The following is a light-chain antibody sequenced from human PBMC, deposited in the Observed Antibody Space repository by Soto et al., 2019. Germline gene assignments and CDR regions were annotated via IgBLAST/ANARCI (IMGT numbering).Light chain of an antibody. V-gene: IGLV1-40*01. J-gene: IGLJ1*01. CDR2: GNS. Sequence: QSVLTQPPSVSGAPGQRVTISCTVSSSNIGAGYDVHWYQQLPGTAPKLLIYGNSNRPSAVPDRFSGSKSGTSASLAITGLQAEDEADYYCQSYDSSLSGYVFGTGTKVTVL. CDR1: SSNIGAGYD. CDR3: QSYDSSLSGYV.